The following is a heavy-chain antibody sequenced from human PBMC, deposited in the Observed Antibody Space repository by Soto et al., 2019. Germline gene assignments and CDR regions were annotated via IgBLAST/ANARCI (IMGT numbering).Heavy chain of an antibody. CDR2: INHSGST. J-gene: IGHJ3*02. D-gene: IGHD6-19*01. CDR3: ARGRTHSSGWYSEDAFDI. Sequence: SETLSLTXAVYGGSFSGYYWSWIRQPPGKGLEWIGEINHSGSTNYNPSLKSRVTISVDTSKNQFSLKLSSVTAADTAVYYCARGRTHSSGWYSEDAFDIWGQGTMVTVSS. CDR1: GGSFSGYY. V-gene: IGHV4-34*01.